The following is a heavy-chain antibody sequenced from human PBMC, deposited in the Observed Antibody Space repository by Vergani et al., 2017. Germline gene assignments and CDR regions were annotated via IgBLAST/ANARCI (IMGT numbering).Heavy chain of an antibody. J-gene: IGHJ6*02. CDR3: AKDGKVVGGGTYYYYGMHV. D-gene: IGHD2-15*01. CDR2: IRYDGSNK. V-gene: IGHV3-30*02. Sequence: QVQLVESGGGVVQPGGSLRLSCAASGFTFSSYGMHWVRQAPGKGLEWVAFIRYDGSNKYYADSVKGRFTISRDNSKNTLYLQMNSLRAGDTVGYYCAKDGKVVGGGTYYYYGMHVWGQGTTVTVSS. CDR1: GFTFSSYG.